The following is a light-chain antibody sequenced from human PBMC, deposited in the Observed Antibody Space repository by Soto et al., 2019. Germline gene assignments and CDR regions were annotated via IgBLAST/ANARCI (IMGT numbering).Light chain of an antibody. CDR2: AAS. CDR3: QQSYSTPPT. V-gene: IGKV1-8*01. CDR1: QDTGTY. Sequence: ILMTQSQSSFSASTGDRVSITCRATQDTGTYLAWYQQIPGKAPKLLIYAASSLQSGVPSRFSGSGSGTDFTLTISSLQPEDFATYYCQQSYSTPPTFGQGTKVDIK. J-gene: IGKJ1*01.